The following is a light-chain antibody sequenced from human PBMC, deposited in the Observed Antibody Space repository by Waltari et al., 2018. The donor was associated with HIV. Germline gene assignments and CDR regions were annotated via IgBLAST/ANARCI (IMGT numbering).Light chain of an antibody. CDR3: CSYAGSSTLV. Sequence: QSALTQPASVPGSPGQSITISCTGTSSNIGTYNLVSWHQQHPGKAPKTLIYEVSQRPSGVSNRFSGSKSGNTASLTISGLQAEDEADYYCCSYAGSSTLVFGGGTKVTVL. J-gene: IGLJ3*02. V-gene: IGLV2-23*02. CDR1: SSNIGTYNL. CDR2: EVS.